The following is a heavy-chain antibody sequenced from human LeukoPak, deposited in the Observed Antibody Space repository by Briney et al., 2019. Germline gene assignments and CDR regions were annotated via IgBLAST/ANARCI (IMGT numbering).Heavy chain of an antibody. J-gene: IGHJ4*02. CDR1: GYTFTGYY. D-gene: IGHD3-10*01. CDR3: ARGPPYYYGSGISTPFDY. CDR2: INPNSGGT. Sequence: ASVKVSCKASGYTFTGYYMHWVRQAPGQGLEWMGWINPNSGGTNYQGRVTMTRDTSISTAYMELSRLRSEDTAVYYCARGPPYYYGSGISTPFDYWGQGTLVTVSA. V-gene: IGHV1-2*02.